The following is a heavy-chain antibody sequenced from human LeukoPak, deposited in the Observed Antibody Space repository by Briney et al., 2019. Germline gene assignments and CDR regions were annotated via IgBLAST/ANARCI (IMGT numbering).Heavy chain of an antibody. CDR3: AKDLSIYGPYWSFDL. Sequence: GGSLGLSCAASGFTFKNFAMPGAGQAPGKGLEWVSTISGSGGSTYYADSVKGRFTISRDNSKNTLYLQMKSLRAEDSAVYYCAKDLSIYGPYWSFDLWGRGTLVTVSS. CDR1: GFTFKNFA. V-gene: IGHV3-23*01. D-gene: IGHD3-10*01. CDR2: ISGSGGST. J-gene: IGHJ2*01.